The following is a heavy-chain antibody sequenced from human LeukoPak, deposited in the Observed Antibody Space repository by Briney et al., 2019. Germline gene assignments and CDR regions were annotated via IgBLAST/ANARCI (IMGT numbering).Heavy chain of an antibody. Sequence: GGSLRLSCAASGFTFSTYGMHWVRKAPGKGLEWVSLISCDGGKKYYADSVEGRFTISRDNAKNTLYLQMNSLRAENPAVYHVAKDERSGLVGPGHYYCMDLWGQGTTVTVSS. J-gene: IGHJ6*02. D-gene: IGHD2-21*01. CDR1: GFTFSTYG. V-gene: IGHV3-30*02. CDR2: ISCDGGKK. CDR3: AKDERSGLVGPGHYYCMDL.